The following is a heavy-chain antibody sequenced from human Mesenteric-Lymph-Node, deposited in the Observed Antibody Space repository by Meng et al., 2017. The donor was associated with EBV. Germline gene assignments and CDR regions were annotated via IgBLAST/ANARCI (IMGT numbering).Heavy chain of an antibody. J-gene: IGHJ4*02. D-gene: IGHD1-20*01. CDR1: GGAVSSVSYY. V-gene: IGHV4-61*01. CDR2: IYRTGST. Sequence: QERGPGRVKPSETLSLTCSVSGGAVSSVSYYWSWIRQPPGKGLEWIGYIYRTGSTDYNPSLNSRVSISIDTSKNQFSLRLTSVTAADTAVYYCARDSGITVTNSFDYWGQGALVTVSS. CDR3: ARDSGITVTNSFDY.